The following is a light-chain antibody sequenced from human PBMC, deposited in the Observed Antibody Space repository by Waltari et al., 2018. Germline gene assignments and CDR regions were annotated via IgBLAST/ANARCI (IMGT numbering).Light chain of an antibody. J-gene: IGKJ2*01. Sequence: VMTQSPVSLSVTLGQAASISCKSSQSLVPVDGNTYLNWFHQRPGQSPRRLIYWVFNRDSGVPDRFSGSGSGTDFTLRISRVEAEDVGVYYCMQGTRWPYTFGQGTQLHIK. CDR1: QSLVPVDGNTY. CDR2: WVF. CDR3: MQGTRWPYT. V-gene: IGKV2-30*02.